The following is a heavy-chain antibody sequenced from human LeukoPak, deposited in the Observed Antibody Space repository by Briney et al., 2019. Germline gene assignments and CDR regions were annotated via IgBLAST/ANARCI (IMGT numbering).Heavy chain of an antibody. CDR1: GFTFSSYG. D-gene: IGHD6-19*01. J-gene: IGHJ5*02. Sequence: GGSLRLSCAASGFTFSSYGMHWVRQAPGKGLEWEAFIRYDGSNKYYADSVKGRFTISRDNSKNTLYLQMNSLRAEDTAVYYCAKGRISVAGTLDPWGQGTLVTVSS. V-gene: IGHV3-30*02. CDR3: AKGRISVAGTLDP. CDR2: IRYDGSNK.